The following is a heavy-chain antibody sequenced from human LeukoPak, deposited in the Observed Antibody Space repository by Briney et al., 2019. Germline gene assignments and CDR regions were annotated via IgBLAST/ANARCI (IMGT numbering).Heavy chain of an antibody. CDR1: GFTFSSYG. Sequence: GGSLRLSCAASGFTFSSYGMNWVRQAPGKGLEWVSSISSSSSYIYYADSVKGRFTISRDNAKNSLYLQMNSLRAEDTAVYYCARGGMDYDFWSGPTNYYFDYWGQGTLVTVSS. D-gene: IGHD3-3*01. V-gene: IGHV3-21*01. J-gene: IGHJ4*02. CDR2: ISSSSSYI. CDR3: ARGGMDYDFWSGPTNYYFDY.